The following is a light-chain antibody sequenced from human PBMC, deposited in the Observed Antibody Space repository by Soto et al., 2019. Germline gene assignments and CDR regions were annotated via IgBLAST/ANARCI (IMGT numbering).Light chain of an antibody. CDR3: QQSFSIPLT. J-gene: IGKJ4*02. Sequence: DIQVTQSPSSLSASVGDRVTITCRATQNINNYLTWYQQQAGNATNLLIYAASTLLRGVPSRFRGSGSGTDFTLTISSLQTEDFATLSCQQSFSIPLTFARGTKVDIK. CDR1: QNINNY. V-gene: IGKV1-39*01. CDR2: AAS.